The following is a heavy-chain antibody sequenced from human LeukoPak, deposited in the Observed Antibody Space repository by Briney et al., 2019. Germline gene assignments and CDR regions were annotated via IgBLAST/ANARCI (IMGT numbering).Heavy chain of an antibody. J-gene: IGHJ4*02. CDR2: IISNSSTI. CDR1: GFSFNSYS. V-gene: IGHV3-48*04. CDR3: ARGDLDCSSTSCLIDY. Sequence: GGSLRLSCAASGFSFNSYSMNWVRQAPGEGLEWISYIISNSSTIYYADSVRGRFTISRDNAKNSLYLQMNSLRAEDTAVYYCARGDLDCSSTSCLIDYWGQGTLVTVSS. D-gene: IGHD2-2*01.